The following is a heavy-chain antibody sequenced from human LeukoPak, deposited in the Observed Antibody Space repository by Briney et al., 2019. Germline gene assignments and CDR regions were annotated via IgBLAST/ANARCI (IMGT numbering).Heavy chain of an antibody. V-gene: IGHV3-11*04. J-gene: IGHJ4*02. Sequence: GGSLRLSCAASGFTVSSNYMSWVRQAPGKGLEWVSYISSGGTTIYYADSVKGRFTFSRDNAKNSLYLQMNSLRAEDTAVYYCARSGSSWYYFDCWGQGTLVTVSS. D-gene: IGHD6-13*01. CDR2: ISSGGTTI. CDR1: GFTVSSNY. CDR3: ARSGSSWYYFDC.